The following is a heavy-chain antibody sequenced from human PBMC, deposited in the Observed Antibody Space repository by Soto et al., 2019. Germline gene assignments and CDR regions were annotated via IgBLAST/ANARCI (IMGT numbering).Heavy chain of an antibody. CDR1: GYSFTSYW. Sequence: HGESLKISCKGSGYSFTSYWIGWVRQMPGKGLEWMGIIDPGDSDTRYSPSFQGQVTISADKSISTAYLQWSSLKASDTAMYYCARPREAGKYYYGVDVWGQGTTVTVSS. V-gene: IGHV5-51*01. J-gene: IGHJ6*02. CDR2: IDPGDSDT. CDR3: ARPREAGKYYYGVDV. D-gene: IGHD6-19*01.